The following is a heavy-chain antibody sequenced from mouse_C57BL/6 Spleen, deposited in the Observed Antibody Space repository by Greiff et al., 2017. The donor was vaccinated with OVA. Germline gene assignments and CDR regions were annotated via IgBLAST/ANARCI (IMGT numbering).Heavy chain of an antibody. J-gene: IGHJ1*03. CDR2: ISSGGSYT. CDR1: GFTFSSYG. V-gene: IGHV5-6*01. CDR3: ARQDSNYWYFDV. D-gene: IGHD2-5*01. Sequence: EVQLQQSGGDLVKPGGSLKLSCAASGFTFSSYGMSWVRQTPDKRLEWVATISSGGSYTYYPDSVKGRFTISRDNAKNTLYLQMSSLKSEDTAMYYCARQDSNYWYFDVWGTGTTVTVSS.